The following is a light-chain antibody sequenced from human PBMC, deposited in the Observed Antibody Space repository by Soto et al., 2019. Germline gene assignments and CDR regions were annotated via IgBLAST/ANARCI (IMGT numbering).Light chain of an antibody. J-gene: IGKJ1*01. Sequence: DIQVTWWTTSQSTSVGERFTNTCRASQGISNYLAWYQQKPGKVPKLLIYAASTLQSGVPSRFSGSGSGTDFTLTISSLQPEDVATYYCQKYNSAPWTFGQGTKVDIK. CDR2: AAS. CDR1: QGISNY. CDR3: QKYNSAPWT. V-gene: IGKV1-27*01.